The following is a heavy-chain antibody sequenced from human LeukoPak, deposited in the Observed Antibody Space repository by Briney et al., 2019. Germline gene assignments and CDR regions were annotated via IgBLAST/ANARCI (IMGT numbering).Heavy chain of an antibody. V-gene: IGHV3-23*01. CDR2: TVGSGPDT. CDR1: GFTFTNYA. J-gene: IGHJ4*02. Sequence: PGGSLRLSCAASGFTFTNYAMSWVRQTPGKGLEWVSATVGSGPDTYHADSVKGRFTVSRDNSRNTLYLQMSSLRAEDTAVYYCAKDPMTSVTTTAYWGQGTLVTVSS. CDR3: AKDPMTSVTTTAY. D-gene: IGHD4-17*01.